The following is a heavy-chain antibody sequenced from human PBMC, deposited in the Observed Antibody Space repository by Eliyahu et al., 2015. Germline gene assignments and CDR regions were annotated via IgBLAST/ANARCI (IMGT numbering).Heavy chain of an antibody. CDR3: ATFSNSWPLPGSLDY. V-gene: IGHV4-59*01. D-gene: IGHD2-2*01. CDR2: IYFSGRL. Sequence: QVQLQESGPGLVKSSETLSLTCTVSDGSISSYYWSWIRQPPGKGLEWIGYIYFSGRLPHNPPLESRVTISVDTSKSQFSLRLDSVTPADTAVYYCATFSNSWPLPGSLDYWGQGALVTVSS. J-gene: IGHJ4*02. CDR1: DGSISSYY.